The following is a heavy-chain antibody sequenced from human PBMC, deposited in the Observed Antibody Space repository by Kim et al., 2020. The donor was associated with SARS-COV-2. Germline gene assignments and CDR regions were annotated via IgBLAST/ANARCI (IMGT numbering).Heavy chain of an antibody. Sequence: LSLTCAASGFTFDDYGMFWVRQAPGKGLEWVSGISWNSRNIAYADSVKGRFTISRDNAGNSLFLQMDSLRPEDTALYFCAKNSQGGATTRFYFMDVWGKGTAVTVSS. CDR1: GFTFDDYG. J-gene: IGHJ6*03. D-gene: IGHD1-26*01. V-gene: IGHV3-9*01. CDR3: AKNSQGGATTRFYFMDV. CDR2: ISWNSRNI.